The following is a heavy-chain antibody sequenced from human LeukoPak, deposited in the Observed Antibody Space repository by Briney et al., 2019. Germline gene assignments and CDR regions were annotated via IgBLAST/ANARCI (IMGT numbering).Heavy chain of an antibody. Sequence: GGSLRLSCAASGFTFSTYWMHWVRQVPGRGLVWVSRISSDGANANYADSVKGRFTISRDNAKNTLYLQMNSLRAEDTAVYYCVLLSLTPGWGQGTLVTVSS. V-gene: IGHV3-74*01. CDR1: GFTFSTYW. CDR3: VLLSLTPG. J-gene: IGHJ4*02. D-gene: IGHD3-10*01. CDR2: ISSDGANA.